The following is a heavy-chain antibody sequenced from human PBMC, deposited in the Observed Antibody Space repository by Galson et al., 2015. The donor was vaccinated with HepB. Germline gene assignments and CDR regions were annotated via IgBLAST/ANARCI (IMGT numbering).Heavy chain of an antibody. CDR1: GFTFSIYA. Sequence: SLRLSCAASGFTFSIYAIHFVRQAPGKGLEWVAVISYDGSNKYYADSVKGLFTISRDNSNNTLYLQMNSLRAEDTAVYYCARDLRRGAAMRSYFVYWGQGTLVTVSS. D-gene: IGHD2-2*01. CDR2: ISYDGSNK. V-gene: IGHV3-30-3*01. J-gene: IGHJ4*02. CDR3: ARDLRRGAAMRSYFVY.